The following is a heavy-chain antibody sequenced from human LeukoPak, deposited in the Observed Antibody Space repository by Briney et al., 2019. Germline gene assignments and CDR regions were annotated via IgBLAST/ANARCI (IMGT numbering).Heavy chain of an antibody. CDR1: GYTFTSYG. V-gene: IGHV1-18*01. J-gene: IGHJ5*02. D-gene: IGHD6-13*01. CDR2: ISAYNGNT. CDR3: ARDRSGAFIAAAGTGYNWFDP. Sequence: ASVKVSCKASGYTFTSYGTSWVRQAPGQGLEWMGWISAYNGNTNYAQKLQGRVTMTTDTSTSTAYMELRSLRSDDTAVYYCARDRSGAFIAAAGTGYNWFDPWGQGTLVTVSS.